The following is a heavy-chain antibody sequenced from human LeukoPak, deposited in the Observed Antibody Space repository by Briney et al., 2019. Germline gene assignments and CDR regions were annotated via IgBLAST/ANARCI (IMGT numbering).Heavy chain of an antibody. J-gene: IGHJ5*02. CDR1: GGSLSSYY. D-gene: IGHD2-21*02. CDR2: VYYSGST. V-gene: IGHV4-59*01. Sequence: PSETLSLTCTVSGGSLSSYYWSWIRQPPGKGLEWIGYVYYSGSTNYNPSLKSRVTLLVDTSKNQFSLSLSSVTAEDTAVYYCACGGYCGGDCPYMGMNWFDPWGQGTLVTVSS. CDR3: ACGGYCGGDCPYMGMNWFDP.